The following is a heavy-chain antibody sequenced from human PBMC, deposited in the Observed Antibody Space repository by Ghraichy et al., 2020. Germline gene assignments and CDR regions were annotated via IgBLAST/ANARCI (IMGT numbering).Heavy chain of an antibody. CDR2: FDPEDGET. V-gene: IGHV1-24*01. CDR3: ATVRGGYYGSGSFMDV. J-gene: IGHJ6*02. CDR1: GYTLTELS. D-gene: IGHD3-10*01. Sequence: ASVKVSCKVSGYTLTELSMHWVRQAPGKGLEWMGGFDPEDGETIYAQKFQGRVTMTEDTSTDTAYMELSSLRSEDTAVYYCATVRGGYYGSGSFMDVWGQGTTVTVSS.